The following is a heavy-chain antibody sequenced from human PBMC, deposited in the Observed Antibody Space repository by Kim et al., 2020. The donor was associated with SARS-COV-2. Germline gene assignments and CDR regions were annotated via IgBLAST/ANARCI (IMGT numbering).Heavy chain of an antibody. CDR2: IIPILGIA. V-gene: IGHV1-69*04. CDR1: GGTFSSYA. D-gene: IGHD3-3*01. CDR3: ATNPIFGVVMWYFDL. J-gene: IGHJ2*01. Sequence: SVKVSCKASGGTFSSYAISWVRQAPGQGLEWMGRIIPILGIANYAQKFQGRVTITADKSTSAAYMELSSLRSEDTAVYYCATNPIFGVVMWYFDLWGRGTLVTVSS.